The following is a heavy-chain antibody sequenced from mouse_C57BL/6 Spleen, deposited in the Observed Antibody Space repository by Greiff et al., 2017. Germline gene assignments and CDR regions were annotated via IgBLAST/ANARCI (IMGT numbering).Heavy chain of an antibody. CDR3: ARSQYDYDGYYAMDY. J-gene: IGHJ4*01. V-gene: IGHV1-64*01. CDR2: IHPNSGST. D-gene: IGHD2-4*01. Sequence: QVQLQQPGAELVKPGASVKLSCKASGYTFTSYWMHWVKQRPGQGLEWIGMIHPNSGSTNYNEKFKSKATLTVDKSSSTAYMQLSSLTSEDSAVYYGARSQYDYDGYYAMDYWGQGTSVTVSS. CDR1: GYTFTSYW.